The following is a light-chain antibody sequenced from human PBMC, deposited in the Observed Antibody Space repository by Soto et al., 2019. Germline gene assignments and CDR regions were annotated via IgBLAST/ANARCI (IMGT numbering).Light chain of an antibody. CDR2: HAS. CDR1: QPVSSY. J-gene: IGKJ4*01. V-gene: IGKV3-11*01. Sequence: GLSQSPSPLSLSTGEIATLSCRAAQPVSSYLAWYQQKPGQAPRLLIYHASYRAPGIPARFSGSGSGPDFTLTISRLEPEDFAVYYCQQYGSSPFGGGTKV. CDR3: QQYGSSP.